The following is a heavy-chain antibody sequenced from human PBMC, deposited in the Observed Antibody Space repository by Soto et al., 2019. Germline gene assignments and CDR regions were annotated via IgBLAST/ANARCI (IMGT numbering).Heavy chain of an antibody. D-gene: IGHD3-9*01. V-gene: IGHV1-18*01. CDR3: ARDQDPYYDILTGPDAFDI. J-gene: IGHJ3*02. CDR1: CYTFTSYG. CDR2: ISAYNGNT. Sequence: APVKVSCKASCYTFTSYGISLGRQAPGQRLDWMGWISAYNGNTNYAQKLQGRVTMTTDTSTSTAYMELRSPRSDDTAVYYCARDQDPYYDILTGPDAFDIWGQGTMVTVSS.